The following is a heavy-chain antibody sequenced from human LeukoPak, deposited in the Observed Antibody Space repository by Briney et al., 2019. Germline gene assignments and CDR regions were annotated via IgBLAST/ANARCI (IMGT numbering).Heavy chain of an antibody. CDR2: TFTGGDT. D-gene: IGHD1-1*01. Sequence: GGSLRLSCAVSGFAVSNSFMSWVRQAPGKGLEWLSVTFTGGDTYYAGSVKGRFTISRDNSENTLYLQMNSLTAEDTALYYCVKGSTGVPPLEYWGQGTLVTVSS. J-gene: IGHJ4*02. V-gene: IGHV3-53*01. CDR3: VKGSTGVPPLEY. CDR1: GFAVSNSF.